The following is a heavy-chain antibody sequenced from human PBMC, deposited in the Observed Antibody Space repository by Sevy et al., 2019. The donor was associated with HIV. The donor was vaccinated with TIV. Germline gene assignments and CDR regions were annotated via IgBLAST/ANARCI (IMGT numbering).Heavy chain of an antibody. CDR2: IKQDGSDK. D-gene: IGHD3-22*01. CDR3: AREALYYYDSERHYDDAFDM. J-gene: IGHJ3*02. CDR1: GFTFSSHY. Sequence: GGSLRLSCAASGFTFSSHYMSWVRQAPGKGLEWVANIKQDGSDKFYVESVKGRFTISRDNAKNSLYLQLRSLRAEDTAMYFCAREALYYYDSERHYDDAFDMWGPGTMVTVS. V-gene: IGHV3-7*01.